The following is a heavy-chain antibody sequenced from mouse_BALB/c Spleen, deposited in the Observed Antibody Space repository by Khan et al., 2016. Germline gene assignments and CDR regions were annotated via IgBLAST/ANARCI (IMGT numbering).Heavy chain of an antibody. D-gene: IGHD1-1*01. CDR2: ISYSGNT. V-gene: IGHV3-8*02. J-gene: IGHJ2*01. Sequence: EVQLQESGPSLVKPSQTLSLTCSVTGDSITSGYWNWLRKFPGNKLEYLGYISYSGNTYYNPPLKRRISITRDTSKNQYYLLLNSVTTEYTATYYCASELLNYFDYWGQGTTLTVSS. CDR3: ASELLNYFDY. CDR1: GDSITSGY.